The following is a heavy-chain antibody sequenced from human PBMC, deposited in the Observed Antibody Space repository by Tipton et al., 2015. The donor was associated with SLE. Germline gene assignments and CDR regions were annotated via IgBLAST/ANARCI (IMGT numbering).Heavy chain of an antibody. D-gene: IGHD2-2*01. V-gene: IGHV1-18*01. Sequence: QVQLVQSGSELKKPGASVKVSCKASGYTFDTFGFTWVRQAPGQGLQWMGWITPYNGNTNYAERFQGRVTMTTDTSTRTAHMELRSLRSDDTAVYYCARGGSFCSSSSCHLDYWGQGTLVTVSS. CDR2: ITPYNGNT. CDR3: ARGGSFCSSSSCHLDY. CDR1: GYTFDTFG. J-gene: IGHJ4*02.